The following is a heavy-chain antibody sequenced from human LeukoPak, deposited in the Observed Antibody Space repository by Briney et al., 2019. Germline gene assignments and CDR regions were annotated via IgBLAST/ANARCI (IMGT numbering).Heavy chain of an antibody. CDR3: VRDLNSAARSFFDY. CDR2: ISGYTGNT. V-gene: IGHV1-18*01. J-gene: IGHJ4*02. CDR1: GYTFISFG. D-gene: IGHD6-6*01. Sequence: ASVKVSCKASGYTFISFGFSWVRQAPGQGPEWMGWISGYTGNTNYAQRFQGRVTMTTDTSTSTVYMELRTLRSDDTAVYYCVRDLNSAARSFFDYWGPGTLVTVSS.